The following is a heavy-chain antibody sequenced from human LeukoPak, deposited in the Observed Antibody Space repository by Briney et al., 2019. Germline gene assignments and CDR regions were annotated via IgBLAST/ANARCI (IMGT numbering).Heavy chain of an antibody. CDR2: INHSGST. J-gene: IGHJ5*02. CDR1: SGSISSSSYY. V-gene: IGHV4-39*07. Sequence: SETLSLTCTVSSGSISSSSYYWSWIRQPPGKGLEWIGEINHSGSTNYNPSLKSRVTISVDTSKNQFSLKLSSVTAADTAVYYCARGPVRWSIVVVVAATGWFDPWGQGTLVTVSS. D-gene: IGHD2-15*01. CDR3: ARGPVRWSIVVVVAATGWFDP.